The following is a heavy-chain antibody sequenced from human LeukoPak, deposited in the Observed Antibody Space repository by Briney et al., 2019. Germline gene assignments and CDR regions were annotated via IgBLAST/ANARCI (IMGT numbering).Heavy chain of an antibody. J-gene: IGHJ4*02. CDR2: TYYRSKWYN. D-gene: IGHD3-10*01. V-gene: IGHV6-1*01. CDR3: ARGYYGPGSYMGYFDY. Sequence: SQTLSLTCAISGDSVSSNTATWNWIRQSPSRGLEWLGRTYYRSKWYNDYAVSVKSRITINPDTSKNQFSLQLNSVTPEDTAVYYCARGYYGPGSYMGYFDYWGQGTLVTVSS. CDR1: GDSVSSNTAT.